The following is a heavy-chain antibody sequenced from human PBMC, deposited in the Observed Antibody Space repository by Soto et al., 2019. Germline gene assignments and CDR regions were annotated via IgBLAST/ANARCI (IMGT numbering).Heavy chain of an antibody. CDR1: GYTFTSYY. Sequence: ASVKVSCKTSGYTFTSYYIHWVRQAPGQGLEWMGVINPSVGSTDYAQKFRGRVTMTRDTSTSTVYMELSSLRSEDTAVYYCARGAPLAEVAAGIDYWGHGTLVTVSS. V-gene: IGHV1-46*03. D-gene: IGHD6-25*01. J-gene: IGHJ4*01. CDR2: INPSVGST. CDR3: ARGAPLAEVAAGIDY.